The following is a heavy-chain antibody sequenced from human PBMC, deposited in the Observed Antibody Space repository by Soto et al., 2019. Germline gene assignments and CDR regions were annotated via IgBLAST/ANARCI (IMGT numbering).Heavy chain of an antibody. V-gene: IGHV1-3*05. CDR1: GYTFTNYA. CDR3: GRGWPQRSGWLGDFDY. D-gene: IGHD6-19*01. Sequence: QVQLVQSGAEEKKPGASVELSCKASGYTFTNYAMHWVRQAPGQRLEWMGWNNAGDGNTRYSQKFQDRVTMTRDTPASKPDMDLGSRRSEDTAWFYWGRGWPQRSGWLGDFDYWGQGILVPVSP. CDR2: NNAGDGNT. J-gene: IGHJ4*02.